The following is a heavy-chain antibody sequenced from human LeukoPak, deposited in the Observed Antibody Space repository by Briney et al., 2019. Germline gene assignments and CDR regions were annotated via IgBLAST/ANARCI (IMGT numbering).Heavy chain of an antibody. V-gene: IGHV4-39*07. CDR3: ARDNRYSGSYSDY. D-gene: IGHD1-26*01. Sequence: SETLSLTCTVSGGSISSSSYYWGWIRQPPGKGLEWIGSIYYSGSTYYNPSLKSRVTISVDTSKNQFSLKLSSVTAADTAVYYCARDNRYSGSYSDYWGQGTLVTVSS. J-gene: IGHJ4*02. CDR1: GGSISSSSYY. CDR2: IYYSGST.